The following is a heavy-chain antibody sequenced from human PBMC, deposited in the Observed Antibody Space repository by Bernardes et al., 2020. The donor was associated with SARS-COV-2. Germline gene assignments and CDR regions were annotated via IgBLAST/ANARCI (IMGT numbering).Heavy chain of an antibody. V-gene: IGHV3-30-3*01. D-gene: IGHD2-2*01. Sequence: GGSLRLSCAASGFTFSDYGMHWVRQAPGKGLEWVAVISYDGNNKYYSDSLKGRFTISRDNSKNTLYVQMNSLRAEDTALYYCAREYCTSTSCYLFDYWGQGTLVTVSS. CDR1: GFTFSDYG. CDR3: AREYCTSTSCYLFDY. CDR2: ISYDGNNK. J-gene: IGHJ4*02.